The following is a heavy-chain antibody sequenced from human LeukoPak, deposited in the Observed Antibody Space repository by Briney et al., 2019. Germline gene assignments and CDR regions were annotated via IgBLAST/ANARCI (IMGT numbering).Heavy chain of an antibody. V-gene: IGHV1-46*01. Sequence: ASVKVSCKASGYTFTSYYMHWVRQAPGQGLEWMGIINPSGGSTSYAQKFQGRVTMTRDMSTSTVYMELSSLRSEDTAVYYCARDLIAAAGTPANADYWGQGTLVTVPS. CDR3: ARDLIAAAGTPANADY. D-gene: IGHD6-13*01. CDR2: INPSGGST. J-gene: IGHJ4*02. CDR1: GYTFTSYY.